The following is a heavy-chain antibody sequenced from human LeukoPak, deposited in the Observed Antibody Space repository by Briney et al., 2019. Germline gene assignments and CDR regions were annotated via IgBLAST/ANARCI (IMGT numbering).Heavy chain of an antibody. CDR2: INEEGSEK. J-gene: IGHJ4*02. CDR1: GFTFSGYW. CDR3: ARAKLNLDC. D-gene: IGHD1-14*01. Sequence: PGGSLRLSCAASGFTFSGYWMSWVRQAPGKGLEWVANINEEGSEKYYVDSVKGRFTISRDNAKSSLYLQMNSLRAEDTAVYYCARAKLNLDCWGQGTLVTVSS. V-gene: IGHV3-7*01.